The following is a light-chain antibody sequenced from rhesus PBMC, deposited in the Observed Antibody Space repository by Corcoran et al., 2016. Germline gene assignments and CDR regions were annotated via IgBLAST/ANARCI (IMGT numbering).Light chain of an antibody. CDR1: QGINKY. J-gene: IGKJ1*01. Sequence: DVQMTQSPSSLSASVGDTVTITCQASQGINKYLVWYQKKPGKAPEALIHDTSTLQSGVASRFSGRGYGTEFPLTISILQPEDFATYYGQQHNTYPPTFGHGTKVEIK. V-gene: IGKV1S16*01. CDR3: QQHNTYPPT. CDR2: DTS.